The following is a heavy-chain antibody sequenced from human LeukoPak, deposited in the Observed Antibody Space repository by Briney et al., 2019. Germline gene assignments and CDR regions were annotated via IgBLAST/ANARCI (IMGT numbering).Heavy chain of an antibody. CDR1: GFTFSDYY. CDR3: ARVNLDYGSGSYYSS. Sequence: GGSLRLSCAASGFTFSDYYMSWIRQAPGKGLERVSYISSSGSTIYYADSVKGRFTISRDNAKNSLYLQMDSLRAEDTAVYYCARVNLDYGSGSYYSSWGQGTLVTVSS. J-gene: IGHJ4*02. D-gene: IGHD3-10*01. CDR2: ISSSGSTI. V-gene: IGHV3-11*01.